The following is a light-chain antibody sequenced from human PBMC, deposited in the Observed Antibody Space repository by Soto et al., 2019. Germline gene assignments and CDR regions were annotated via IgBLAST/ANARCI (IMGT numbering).Light chain of an antibody. J-gene: IGKJ3*01. Sequence: DIQMTQSPSSLSASVGDRVTITCQASQDINKYLHWYQQKPGRAPKRLIYDASTLDRGVPSRFSASGSGTHFAFTISTLQPEDFGTYFCQQYEKLPFTFGPGTKVDV. V-gene: IGKV1-33*01. CDR1: QDINKY. CDR2: DAS. CDR3: QQYEKLPFT.